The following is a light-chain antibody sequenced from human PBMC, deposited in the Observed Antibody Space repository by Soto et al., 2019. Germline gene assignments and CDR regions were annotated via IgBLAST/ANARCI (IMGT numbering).Light chain of an antibody. Sequence: DIQMTQSPSTLSTSVGDRATITCRATQSISSWLAWYQQRPGKAPNLLIYKASNLQSGVPSRFSGSGSGTEFTLTISSLQPDDFATYYCQQYKSYPYTFGQGTKLEIK. CDR1: QSISSW. J-gene: IGKJ2*01. V-gene: IGKV1-5*03. CDR2: KAS. CDR3: QQYKSYPYT.